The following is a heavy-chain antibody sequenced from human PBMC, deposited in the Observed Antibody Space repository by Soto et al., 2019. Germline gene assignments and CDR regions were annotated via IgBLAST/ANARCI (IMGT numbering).Heavy chain of an antibody. J-gene: IGHJ4*02. V-gene: IGHV3-74*01. Sequence: PGGSLRLSCAASGFSFSSYSMNWVRQAPGKGLVWVSRISSSGSSTSYADSVKGRFTISRDNAKNTLYLQMNSLRAEDTAVYYCARPDDYYDSSGYYFVYWGQGTLVTVSS. CDR1: GFSFSSYS. CDR3: ARPDDYYDSSGYYFVY. D-gene: IGHD3-22*01. CDR2: ISSSGSST.